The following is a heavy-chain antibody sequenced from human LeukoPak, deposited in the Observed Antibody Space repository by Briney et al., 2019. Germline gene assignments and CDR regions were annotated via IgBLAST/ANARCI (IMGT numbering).Heavy chain of an antibody. CDR3: ARSGGSGSHYARYYYYYMDV. D-gene: IGHD3-10*01. CDR1: GYTFTIYT. Sequence: GASVKVSCKASGYTFTIYTMNWVRQAPGQGVEGMGWINTNTGNPTYAQGFTGRFVFSLDTSVSTAYLQISSLKAEDTAVYYCARSGGSGSHYARYYYYYMDVWGKGTTVTVSS. CDR2: INTNTGNP. V-gene: IGHV7-4-1*02. J-gene: IGHJ6*03.